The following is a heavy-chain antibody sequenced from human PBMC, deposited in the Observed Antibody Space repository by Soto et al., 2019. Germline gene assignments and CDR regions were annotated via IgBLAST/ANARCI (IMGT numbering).Heavy chain of an antibody. CDR2: ISSSSSTI. Sequence: AGGSLRLSCAASGFTFSSYSMNWVRQAPGKGLEWVSYISSSSSTIYYADSVKGRFTISRDNSKNTLYLQMNSLRAEDTAVYYCARDTSRYYYDSSGYYGLVDYWGQGTLVTVSS. V-gene: IGHV3-48*01. J-gene: IGHJ4*02. CDR1: GFTFSSYS. CDR3: ARDTSRYYYDSSGYYGLVDY. D-gene: IGHD3-22*01.